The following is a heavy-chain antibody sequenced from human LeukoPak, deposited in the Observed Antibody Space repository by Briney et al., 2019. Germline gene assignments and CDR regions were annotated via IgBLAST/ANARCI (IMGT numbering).Heavy chain of an antibody. CDR1: GGSFTAFY. D-gene: IGHD2-2*01. CDR3: ARGAYCSSTNCYGFDY. CDR2: VNHSGTT. V-gene: IGHV4-34*01. Sequence: PSETLSLTCSVSGGSFTAFYWTWIRQPLGKGLEWVGEVNHSGTTNYNPSLKSRVTLPVDTSKNQFSLKLSSVTAADTAVYYCARGAYCSSTNCYGFDYWGQGTQVTASS. J-gene: IGHJ4*02.